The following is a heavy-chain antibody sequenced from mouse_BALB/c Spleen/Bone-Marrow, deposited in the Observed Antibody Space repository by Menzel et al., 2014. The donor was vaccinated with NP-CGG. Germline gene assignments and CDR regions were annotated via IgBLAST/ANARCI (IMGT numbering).Heavy chain of an antibody. J-gene: IGHJ2*01. Sequence: DVKLQESGGGLVQPGGSRKLSCAASGFTFSSFGMHWVRRAPERGLEWVAYISSGSSTIFYADTVKGRFTISRDNPKNTLFLQMTSLRSGDTAMYYCTRGGNWEDFDYWGQGTTLTVSS. D-gene: IGHD4-1*01. V-gene: IGHV5-17*02. CDR3: TRGGNWEDFDY. CDR2: ISSGSSTI. CDR1: GFTFSSFG.